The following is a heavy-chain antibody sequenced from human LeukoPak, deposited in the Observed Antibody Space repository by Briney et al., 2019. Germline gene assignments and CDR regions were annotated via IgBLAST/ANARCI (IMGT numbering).Heavy chain of an antibody. D-gene: IGHD3-22*01. Sequence: GGSLRLSCAASGFTFSSYAMSWVRQAPGKGLEWVSAISGSGGSTYYADSVKGRFTISRDNAKNTLYLQMNSLRAEDTAVYYCARGQYYYDSSGYSHFDYWGQGTLVTVSS. CDR1: GFTFSSYA. CDR2: ISGSGGST. J-gene: IGHJ4*02. V-gene: IGHV3-23*01. CDR3: ARGQYYYDSSGYSHFDY.